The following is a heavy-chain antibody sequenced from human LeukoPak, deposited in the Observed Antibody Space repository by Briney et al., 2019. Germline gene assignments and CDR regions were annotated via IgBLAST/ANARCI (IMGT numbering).Heavy chain of an antibody. CDR3: AGYDSSIPYYFDS. CDR2: TYARGST. J-gene: IGHJ4*02. Sequence: SETLSLTSTVSGGSITSYYWSWIRQPAGKGLEWIGRTYARGSTSYNPSLKSRVTMSVDTSKNQFSLRLSSVTAADTAVYYCAGYDSSIPYYFDSWGQGSLVTVSS. D-gene: IGHD3-22*01. V-gene: IGHV4-4*07. CDR1: GGSITSYY.